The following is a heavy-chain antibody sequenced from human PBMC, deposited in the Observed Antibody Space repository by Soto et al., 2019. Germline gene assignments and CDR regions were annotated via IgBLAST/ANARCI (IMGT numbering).Heavy chain of an antibody. D-gene: IGHD3-16*01. Sequence: EVQLVESGGGLVQPGGSLRLSCTASGFTFSSYWMSWVRQAPGMGLEWVANIKHDGSEKNYVDSVKGRFTISTDNAKNSVFLQMNSLRAEDTAVYYCARQGGRRTYYYYYGMDVWGQGTTVTVSS. V-gene: IGHV3-7*01. CDR3: ARQGGRRTYYYYYGMDV. CDR2: IKHDGSEK. J-gene: IGHJ6*02. CDR1: GFTFSSYW.